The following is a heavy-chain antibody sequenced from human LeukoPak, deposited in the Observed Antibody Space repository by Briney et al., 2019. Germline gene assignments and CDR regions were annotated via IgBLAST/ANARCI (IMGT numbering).Heavy chain of an antibody. Sequence: GGSLRLSCAASGFTVSSNYMSWVRQAPGKGLEWVSIIYTDSSTYYADSVKGRFTISRDNSKSTLYLQMNSLRADDTAVYYCAKVVGATIFDYWGQGTLVTVSS. D-gene: IGHD1-26*01. CDR1: GFTVSSNY. CDR2: IYTDSST. V-gene: IGHV3-53*01. J-gene: IGHJ4*02. CDR3: AKVVGATIFDY.